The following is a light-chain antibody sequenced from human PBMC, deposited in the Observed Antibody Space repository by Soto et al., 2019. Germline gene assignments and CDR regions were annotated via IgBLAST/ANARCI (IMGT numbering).Light chain of an antibody. Sequence: DIQLTQSPSSLSASVGDRVTLTFRAIHTISNFLNWYQQKPGNAPKLLIYDASNLHSGVPSRFSGSGSGTDFTLTISSLQPEDFATYSCQQSFSTPWTFGQGTKVDI. J-gene: IGKJ1*01. CDR2: DAS. CDR1: HTISNF. V-gene: IGKV1-39*01. CDR3: QQSFSTPWT.